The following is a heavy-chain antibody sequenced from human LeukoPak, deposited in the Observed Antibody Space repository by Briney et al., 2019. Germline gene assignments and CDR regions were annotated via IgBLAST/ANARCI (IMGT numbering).Heavy chain of an antibody. J-gene: IGHJ4*02. Sequence: GGSLRLSCAASGFTFSSYGMHWVRQAPGKGLEWVAFIRYDGSNKYYADSVKGRFTISRDNSKNTLYLQMNSLRAEDTAVYYCAKDLGTIDGYFDYWGQGTLVTVSS. V-gene: IGHV3-30*02. CDR2: IRYDGSNK. CDR3: AKDLGTIDGYFDY. D-gene: IGHD3-3*01. CDR1: GFTFSSYG.